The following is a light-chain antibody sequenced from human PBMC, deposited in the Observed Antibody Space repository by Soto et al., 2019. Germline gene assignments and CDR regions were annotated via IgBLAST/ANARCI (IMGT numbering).Light chain of an antibody. J-gene: IGKJ5*01. V-gene: IGKV3-11*01. CDR1: QSISDT. Sequence: EIVMTQSPATLSVSPGGRATLSCRASQSISDTLAWYQQKPGQAPRLLIYDASNRATGIPDRFSGSGSGTDFTLTISSLEPEDFAIYYCQKRQYWPPITFGQGTRLEI. CDR2: DAS. CDR3: QKRQYWPPIT.